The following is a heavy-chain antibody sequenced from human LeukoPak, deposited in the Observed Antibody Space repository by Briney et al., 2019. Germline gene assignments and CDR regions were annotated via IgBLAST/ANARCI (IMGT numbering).Heavy chain of an antibody. J-gene: IGHJ4*02. CDR1: GGSISSGDYY. CDR3: ARVVVAATIFARSYYFDY. V-gene: IGHV4-30-4*01. CDR2: IYYSGST. Sequence: SQTLSLTCSVSGGSISSGDYYWSWIRQPPGKGLEWIVYIYYSGSTYYNPSLKSRVTISVDTSKNQFSLKLSSVTAADTAVYYCARVVVAATIFARSYYFDYWGQGTLVTVSS. D-gene: IGHD2-15*01.